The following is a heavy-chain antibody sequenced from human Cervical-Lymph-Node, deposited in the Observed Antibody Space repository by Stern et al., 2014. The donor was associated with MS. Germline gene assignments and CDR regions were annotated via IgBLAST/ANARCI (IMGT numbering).Heavy chain of an antibody. CDR3: ARGLLWSENAFDI. J-gene: IGHJ3*02. CDR2: ISAYNGNQ. CDR1: GYTFTSYG. Sequence: VQLVQSGAEVTKPGASVQVSCKASGYTFTSYGISWVRQAPGQGLEWMGWISAYNGNQNYAQKLQSRVAMTTATSSREPYMELRNLRSDDTAVYYCARGLLWSENAFDIWGQGTLVTVSS. V-gene: IGHV1-18*01. D-gene: IGHD2-2*01.